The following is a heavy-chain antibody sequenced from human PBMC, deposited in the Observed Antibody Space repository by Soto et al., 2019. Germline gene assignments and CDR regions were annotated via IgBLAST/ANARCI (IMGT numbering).Heavy chain of an antibody. CDR1: GGSISSRSDC. CDR3: ARDRVQYCSGGSCYSGWFDP. J-gene: IGHJ5*02. Sequence: SETLSLTCTVSGGSISSRSDCWGWIRQPPGKGLEWIGNLCSGGSTYYNPSPNSRVTVSVDTSKNQISLKLSSVTAADTAVYYCARDRVQYCSGGSCYSGWFDPWGQGTLVTVSS. V-gene: IGHV4-39*02. CDR2: LCSGGST. D-gene: IGHD2-15*01.